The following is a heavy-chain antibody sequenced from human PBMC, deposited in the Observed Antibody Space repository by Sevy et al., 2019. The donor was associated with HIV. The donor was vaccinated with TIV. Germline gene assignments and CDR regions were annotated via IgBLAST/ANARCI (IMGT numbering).Heavy chain of an antibody. Sequence: SETLSITCTVSGGSISSYYWSWIRQPPGKGLEWIGYIYYSGSTNYNPSLKSRVTISVDTSKNQFSLKLSSVTAADTAVYYCARERRDSSGFDYWGQGTLVTVSS. V-gene: IGHV4-59*01. J-gene: IGHJ4*02. CDR2: IYYSGST. CDR1: GGSISSYY. CDR3: ARERRDSSGFDY. D-gene: IGHD3-22*01.